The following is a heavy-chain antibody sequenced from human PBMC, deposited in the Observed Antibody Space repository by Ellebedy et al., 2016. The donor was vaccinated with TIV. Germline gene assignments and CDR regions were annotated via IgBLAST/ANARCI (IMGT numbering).Heavy chain of an antibody. D-gene: IGHD5-12*01. V-gene: IGHV5-51*01. CDR2: IYPGDSDT. CDR3: ARHLVVATIEGPSGY. Sequence: PGGSLRLSCKGSGYSFTSYWIGWVRQMPGKGLEWMGIIYPGDSDTRYSPSFQGQVTISADKSISTAYLQWSSLKASDTAMYYCARHLVVATIEGPSGYWGQGTLVTVSS. CDR1: GYSFTSYW. J-gene: IGHJ4*02.